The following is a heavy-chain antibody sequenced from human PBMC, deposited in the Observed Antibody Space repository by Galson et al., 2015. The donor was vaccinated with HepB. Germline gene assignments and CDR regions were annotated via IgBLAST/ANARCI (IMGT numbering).Heavy chain of an antibody. CDR1: GFTFSSYT. J-gene: IGHJ4*02. CDR2: IHDSSRYI. D-gene: IGHD1-26*01. Sequence: SLRLSCAASGFTFSSYTMSWVRQAPGRGLEWVSSIHDSSRYIYYADSLRGRFTISRDNANNSLFLQLNRLEAEDTAVYFCVRDSVWGEDPPNFDNWGQGTLVAVSS. CDR3: VRDSVWGEDPPNFDN. V-gene: IGHV3-21*01.